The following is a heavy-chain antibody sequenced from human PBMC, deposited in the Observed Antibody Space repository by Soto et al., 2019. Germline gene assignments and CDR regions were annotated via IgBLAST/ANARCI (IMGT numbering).Heavy chain of an antibody. CDR3: AGRSGSSDY. D-gene: IGHD3-10*01. V-gene: IGHV3-30*03. Sequence: AVKGRFTISRDNSKNTLYLQMDSLRAEDTAVYYCAGRSGSSDYWGRGTLGTVSS. J-gene: IGHJ4*02.